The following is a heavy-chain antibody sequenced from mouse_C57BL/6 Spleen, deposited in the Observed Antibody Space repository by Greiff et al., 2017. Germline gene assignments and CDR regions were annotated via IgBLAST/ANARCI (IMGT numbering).Heavy chain of an antibody. J-gene: IGHJ4*01. V-gene: IGHV1-53*01. CDR2: INPSNGGT. Sequence: QVQLQQSGTELVKPGASVKLSCKASGYTITSYWMHWVKQRPGQGLEWIGNINPSNGGTNYNEKFKSKATLTVDKSSSTAYMQLSSLTSEDSAVYYCARITTVVGAMDYWGQGTSVTVSS. CDR3: ARITTVVGAMDY. D-gene: IGHD1-1*01. CDR1: GYTITSYW.